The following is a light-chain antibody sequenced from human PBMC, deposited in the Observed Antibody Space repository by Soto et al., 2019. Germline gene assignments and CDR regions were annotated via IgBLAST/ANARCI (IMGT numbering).Light chain of an antibody. V-gene: IGLV2-8*01. CDR2: EVT. Sequence: QSVLTQPPSASGSPGQSVTISCTGTSSDVGAYNYVSWYQQYPGKAPKLMIYEVTKRPSGVPDRFSGSKSGNTASLTVSGLQAEDEADYYCTSYVGNNIWVFGGATNLTVL. J-gene: IGLJ3*02. CDR1: SSDVGAYNY. CDR3: TSYVGNNIWV.